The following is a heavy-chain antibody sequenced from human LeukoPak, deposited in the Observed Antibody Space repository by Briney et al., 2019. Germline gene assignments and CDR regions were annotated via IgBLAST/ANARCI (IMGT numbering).Heavy chain of an antibody. Sequence: PGGSLRLSCAASGFTFSSYGMHWVRQAPGKGLEWVAFIRYDGSNKYYADSVKGRFTISRDNSKNTLYLQMNSLRAEDTAVYYCAKEDIVVVPAAMGDLYYYYYMDVWGKGTTVTISS. CDR2: IRYDGSNK. J-gene: IGHJ6*03. D-gene: IGHD2-2*01. V-gene: IGHV3-30*02. CDR3: AKEDIVVVPAAMGDLYYYYYMDV. CDR1: GFTFSSYG.